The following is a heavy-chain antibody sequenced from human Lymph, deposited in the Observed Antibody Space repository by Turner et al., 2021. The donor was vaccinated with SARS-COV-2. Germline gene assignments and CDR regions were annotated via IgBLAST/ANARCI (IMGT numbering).Heavy chain of an antibody. CDR1: GGTFSSYG. V-gene: IGHV1-69*10. CDR2: IIPMLDIA. Sequence: HVQLVLSAAGGKNHGSSAQVSCNASGGTFSSYGISWVRQAPGQGLEWMGRIIPMLDIATYAQTFQGRVTITTDKATSTVYMELSSLRAEDTAVYYCARDVTGPLGYWGQGTLVTVSS. D-gene: IGHD4-4*01. J-gene: IGHJ4*02. CDR3: ARDVTGPLGY.